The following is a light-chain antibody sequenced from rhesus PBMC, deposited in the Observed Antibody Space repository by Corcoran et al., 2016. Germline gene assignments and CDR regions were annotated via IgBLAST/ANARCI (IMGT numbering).Light chain of an antibody. CDR3: QHDYSTPYS. CDR1: QGITND. CDR2: EAS. J-gene: IGKJ2*01. V-gene: IGKV1-25*01. Sequence: DIQMTQSPSSLSASVGDRVTITCRASQGITNDLAWYQQKPGETPKLLIYEASSLQSGIPSRFSGSVTGTNFTLTISSLQSEDFATYYGQHDYSTPYSFGQGTKVEIK.